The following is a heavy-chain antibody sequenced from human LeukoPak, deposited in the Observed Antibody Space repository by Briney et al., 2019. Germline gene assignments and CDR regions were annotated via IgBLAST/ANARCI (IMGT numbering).Heavy chain of an antibody. CDR1: GGSFSGYY. Sequence: SETLSLTCAVYGGSFSGYYWSWIRQPPGKGLEWIGEINHSGRTTYNSSLKSRVTISVYTSKNQFSLKLSSVTAADTAVYYCASIFWSGYYGYYFDYWGQGTLVTVSS. J-gene: IGHJ4*02. D-gene: IGHD3-3*01. CDR2: INHSGRT. V-gene: IGHV4-34*01. CDR3: ASIFWSGYYGYYFDY.